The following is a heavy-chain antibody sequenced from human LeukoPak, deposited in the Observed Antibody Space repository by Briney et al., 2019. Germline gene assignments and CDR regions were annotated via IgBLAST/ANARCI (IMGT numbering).Heavy chain of an antibody. CDR1: GYTFNSYG. Sequence: ASVKVSCKASGYTFNSYGITWVRQALGQGLEWMGWISAYNGNTNYAQKFQGRVTITTDTSTSTAYMELRSLRSDDTAVYYCARIVVVPAASIYYGMDVWGQATTVTVSS. D-gene: IGHD2-2*01. CDR3: ARIVVVPAASIYYGMDV. CDR2: ISAYNGNT. V-gene: IGHV1-18*01. J-gene: IGHJ6*02.